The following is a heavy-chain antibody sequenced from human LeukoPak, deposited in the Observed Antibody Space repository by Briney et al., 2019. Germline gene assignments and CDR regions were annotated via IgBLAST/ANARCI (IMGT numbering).Heavy chain of an antibody. CDR3: ARGRYMDV. Sequence: GASVKASCKASGYILIDYEFNWVRQATGPGLEWMGWMNPKSGDTGYEQKFKGRVTITRDSSISTVYMELRSLRSEDTALYYCARGRYMDVWGKGTTVTVSS. J-gene: IGHJ6*03. V-gene: IGHV1-8*03. CDR1: GYILIDYE. CDR2: MNPKSGDT.